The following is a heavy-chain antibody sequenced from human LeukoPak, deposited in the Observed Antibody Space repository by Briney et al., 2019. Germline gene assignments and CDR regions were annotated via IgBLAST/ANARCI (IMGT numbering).Heavy chain of an antibody. CDR1: GFIFNDYG. D-gene: IGHD3-16*01. Sequence: RTGGSLRLSCAASGFIFNDYGMNWVRQTPGKGLEWVSGINWNGGRTGYADSVRGRFTISRDNAKNSLYLLMNSLRAEDTALYYCAASTYLRSPILNDYWGQGTLVTVSS. J-gene: IGHJ4*02. V-gene: IGHV3-20*04. CDR3: AASTYLRSPILNDY. CDR2: INWNGGRT.